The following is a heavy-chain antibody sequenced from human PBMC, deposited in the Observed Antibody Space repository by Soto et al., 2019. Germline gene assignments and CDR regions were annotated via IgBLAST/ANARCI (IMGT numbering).Heavy chain of an antibody. CDR3: AKNHRRSYSLDFTS. CDR2: ISFDGNNK. V-gene: IGHV3-30*18. Sequence: GGSLRLSCAVSGLTFNSYAMHWVRQAPGKGLEWVAVISFDGNNKYYADSVKGRFTISRDNSKDTLFLQMNSLRAGDTAVYYCAKNHRRSYSLDFTSWGRGTVVTVYS. CDR1: GLTFNSYA. J-gene: IGHJ4*03. D-gene: IGHD2-15*01.